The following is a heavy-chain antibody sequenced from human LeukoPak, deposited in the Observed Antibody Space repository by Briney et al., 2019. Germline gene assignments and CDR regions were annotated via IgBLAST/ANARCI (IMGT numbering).Heavy chain of an antibody. D-gene: IGHD6-6*01. V-gene: IGHV1-69*02. CDR2: IIPLVGMP. J-gene: IGHJ6*02. CDR1: GSPFSRFP. CDR3: ASRPATSIAARPYGLDV. Sequence: SVTVSCKASGSPFSRFPITWVRQAPGRGLEWMGRIIPLVGMPNYAQNFQGRVTITADKATSTAYMEMRSLRSEDTAVYYCASRPATSIAARPYGLDVWGQGTTVIVSS.